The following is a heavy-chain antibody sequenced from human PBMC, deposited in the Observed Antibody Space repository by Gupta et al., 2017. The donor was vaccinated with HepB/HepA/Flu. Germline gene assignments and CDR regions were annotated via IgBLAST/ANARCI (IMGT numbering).Heavy chain of an antibody. CDR1: GFSFSSYA. CDR2: ISYDGSNN. J-gene: IGHJ6*02. D-gene: IGHD4-17*01. V-gene: IGHV3-30-3*01. CDR3: TGCSGYYGDYYYYGMDV. Sequence: QVQLVESGGGVVQPGRSLSLSCSASGFSFSSYAMSWVRQAPGKGLEWVTVISYDGSNNYYADSVRGRFTISRDNSKNTLYLQMNSLRAEDTAIYCCTGCSGYYGDYYYYGMDVWGQGTTVTVSS.